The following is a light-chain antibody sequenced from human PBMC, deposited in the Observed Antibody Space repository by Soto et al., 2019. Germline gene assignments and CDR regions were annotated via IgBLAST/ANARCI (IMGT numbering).Light chain of an antibody. CDR2: SAS. V-gene: IGKV1-27*01. CDR1: QDISVY. CDR3: QKFNTAPLT. Sequence: DIKMTQSPSSLSASVGDRVTITCRASQDISVYLAWYQQKPGKVPKLLIYSASTLQSGVPSRFSGSGSGTDFTLTISSLQPEDVATYYFQKFNTAPLTFGQGTRLEIK. J-gene: IGKJ5*01.